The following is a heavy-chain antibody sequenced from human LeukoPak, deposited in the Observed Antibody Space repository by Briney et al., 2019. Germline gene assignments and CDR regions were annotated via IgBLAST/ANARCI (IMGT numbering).Heavy chain of an antibody. J-gene: IGHJ6*02. CDR2: IKSKTGGGTT. Sequence: GGSLRLSCAASEFTFSNAWMSWVRQAPGKGLERVGRIKSKTGGGTTDYAAPVKGRFTVSRDDSEDTLYLQMNSLTTEDTAVYYCTTRDVWGQGTTVTVSS. CDR3: TTRDV. CDR1: EFTFSNAW. V-gene: IGHV3-15*01.